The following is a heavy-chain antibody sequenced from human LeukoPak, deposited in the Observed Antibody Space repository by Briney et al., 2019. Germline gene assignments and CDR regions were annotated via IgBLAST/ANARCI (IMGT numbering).Heavy chain of an antibody. CDR1: GFTFSSYA. CDR2: IKSKTDGGTT. J-gene: IGHJ4*02. V-gene: IGHV3-15*01. CDR3: TTELPYYYDSSGYYYDNY. D-gene: IGHD3-22*01. Sequence: GGSLRLSCAASGFTFSSYAMSWVRQAPGKGLEWVGRIKSKTDGGTTDYAAPVKGRFTISRDDSKNTLYLQMNSLKTEDTAVYYCTTELPYYYDSSGYYYDNYWGQGTLVTVSS.